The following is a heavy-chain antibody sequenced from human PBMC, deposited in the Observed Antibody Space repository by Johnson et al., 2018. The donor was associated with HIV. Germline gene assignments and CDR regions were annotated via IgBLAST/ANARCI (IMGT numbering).Heavy chain of an antibody. D-gene: IGHD1-1*01. CDR3: ATSTASDAFDI. V-gene: IGHV3-15*01. Sequence: VQLVESGGGLVQPGGSLRLSCAASGFTFSSYWMSWVRQAPGKGLEWVGRIKSKSDGGTTDYAAPVEGRCTISRDDSKNTLSLQMNSLKTEDTAVYYCATSTASDAFDIWGQGTMVTVSS. J-gene: IGHJ3*02. CDR1: GFTFSSYW. CDR2: IKSKSDGGTT.